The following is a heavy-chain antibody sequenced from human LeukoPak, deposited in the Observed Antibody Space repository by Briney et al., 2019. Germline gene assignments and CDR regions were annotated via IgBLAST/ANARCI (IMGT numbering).Heavy chain of an antibody. CDR3: ARVQFGNGWSAFDH. D-gene: IGHD6-19*01. CDR1: GGTFSSYA. J-gene: IGHJ4*02. V-gene: IGHV1-69*13. Sequence: ASVKVSCKASGGTFSSYAISWVRQAPGQGLEWMGGIIPLFETVSYSQKFKGRVTITADDSTTTGYMELSSLSADDTAIYYCARVQFGNGWSAFDHWGQGTVITVSS. CDR2: IIPLFETV.